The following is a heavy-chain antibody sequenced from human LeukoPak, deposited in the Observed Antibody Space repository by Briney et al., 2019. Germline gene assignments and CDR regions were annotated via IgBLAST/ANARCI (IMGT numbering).Heavy chain of an antibody. V-gene: IGHV3-74*01. CDR1: GFTFSSYW. CDR3: ARDNLWFRELYYFDY. J-gene: IGHJ4*02. D-gene: IGHD3-10*01. Sequence: GGSLRLSCAASGFTFSSYWMYWVRQAPGKGLVWVSRINSDARNTNYADSVQGRFTISRDNAKNTLYLQMNSLRVEDTAVYYCARDNLWFRELYYFDYWGQGTLVTVSS. CDR2: INSDARNT.